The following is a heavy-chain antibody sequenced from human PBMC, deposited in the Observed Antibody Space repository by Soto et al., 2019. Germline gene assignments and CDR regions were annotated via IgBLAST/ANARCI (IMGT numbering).Heavy chain of an antibody. CDR3: AKDRRAGGNSAFYFDF. J-gene: IGHJ4*02. V-gene: IGHV3-23*01. D-gene: IGHD3-16*01. Sequence: GGSLRLSCAASGFKFSNYAMSWVRQAPGKGLEWVSLISATGGGTYCADSVKGRFTISRDNSHNTLYLQVHSLTAEDTAVYYCAKDRRAGGNSAFYFDFWGQGTQVTVSS. CDR2: ISATGGGT. CDR1: GFKFSNYA.